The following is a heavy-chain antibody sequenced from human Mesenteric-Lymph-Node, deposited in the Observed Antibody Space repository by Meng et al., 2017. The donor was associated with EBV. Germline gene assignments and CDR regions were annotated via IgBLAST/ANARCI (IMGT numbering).Heavy chain of an antibody. V-gene: IGHV4-34*01. D-gene: IGHD2-15*01. CDR1: CGTFSGYY. CDR2: VNYTWTT. CDR3: ARGIADSWFDP. J-gene: IGHJ5*02. Sequence: VHVQECGASLLKPSETLSLTCSVYCGTFSGYYWSGIRQPPGKGLERMADVNYTWTTYYIPSLKSRVTVTVDTSKFQFSLKLNSVTAADTAVYYCARGIADSWFDPWGQGTLVTVSS.